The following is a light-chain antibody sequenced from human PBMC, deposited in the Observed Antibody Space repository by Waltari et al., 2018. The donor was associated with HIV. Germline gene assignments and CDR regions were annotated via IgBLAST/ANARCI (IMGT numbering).Light chain of an antibody. CDR2: DVS. V-gene: IGLV2-11*01. Sequence: QSALTQPRSVSGSPGQSVPISCPGASSDVGGSTYVSWYQQHPGKAPKLMIYDVSKRPSGVPDRLSGSKSGNTASLTISGLQAEDEADYYCCSYAGGYTYVFGTGTKVTVL. J-gene: IGLJ1*01. CDR3: CSYAGGYTYV. CDR1: SSDVGGSTY.